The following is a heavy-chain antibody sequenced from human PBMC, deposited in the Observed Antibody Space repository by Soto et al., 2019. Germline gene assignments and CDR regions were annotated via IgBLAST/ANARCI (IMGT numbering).Heavy chain of an antibody. J-gene: IGHJ6*02. V-gene: IGHV3-48*03. CDR3: ARAAAGTYYYGMDV. D-gene: IGHD6-13*01. CDR2: ISSRGTTT. CDR1: GLTFSTYE. Sequence: GSLRLSCAASGLTFSTYEMNWVRQAPGKGLEWVSYISSRGTTTYYADSMKGRFTISRDNAKNSLYLQMNSLRAEDTAVYYCARAAAGTYYYGMDVWGQGTTVTVSS.